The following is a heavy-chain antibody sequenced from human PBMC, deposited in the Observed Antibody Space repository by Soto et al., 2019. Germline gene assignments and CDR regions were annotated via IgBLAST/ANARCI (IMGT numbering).Heavy chain of an antibody. D-gene: IGHD3-9*01. CDR1: GFSFSSYG. CDR2: IWYDGSNK. CDR3: ARGLRYFDWLSGGYFDY. Sequence: GGSLRLSCAASGFSFSSYGMHWVRQAPGKGLEWVAVIWYDGSNKYYADSVKGRFTISRDNSKNTLYLQMNSLRAEDTAVYYCARGLRYFDWLSGGYFDYWGQGTLVTVSS. J-gene: IGHJ4*02. V-gene: IGHV3-33*08.